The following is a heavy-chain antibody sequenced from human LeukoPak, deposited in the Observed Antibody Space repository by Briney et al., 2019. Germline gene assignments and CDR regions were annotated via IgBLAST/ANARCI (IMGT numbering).Heavy chain of an antibody. D-gene: IGHD2/OR15-2a*01. J-gene: IGHJ6*02. CDR3: ARTDYFGGSGSYGMDV. CDR2: INPNSGGT. Sequence: ASVTVSFTASGYTFTVYYMHWVRQAPGQGLEWMGWINPNSGGTNYAQKFQGWVTMTRDTSISTAYMELSRLRSDDTAVYYCARTDYFGGSGSYGMDVWGQGTTVTVSS. CDR1: GYTFTVYY. V-gene: IGHV1-2*04.